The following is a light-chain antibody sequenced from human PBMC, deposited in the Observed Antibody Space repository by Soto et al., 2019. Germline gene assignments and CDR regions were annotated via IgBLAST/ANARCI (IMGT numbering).Light chain of an antibody. CDR3: QQYNNWPWT. CDR2: GAS. J-gene: IGKJ1*01. CDR1: QSISDT. V-gene: IGKV3-15*01. Sequence: EIVMTQSPATLSVSPGGRATLSCRASQSISDTLAWYQQKPGQAPRLLIYGASTRAPGFPARFSGSGSGTDFTLTISSLQSEEFAVYYCQQYNNWPWTFGQGTKVEL.